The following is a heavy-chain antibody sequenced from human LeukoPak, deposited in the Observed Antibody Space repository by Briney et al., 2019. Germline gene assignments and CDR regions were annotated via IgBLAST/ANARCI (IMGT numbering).Heavy chain of an antibody. CDR3: ARLRGVVTAFDY. V-gene: IGHV4-34*01. J-gene: IGHJ4*02. CDR1: GGSFSGYY. Sequence: SETLSLTCAVYGGSFSGYYWSWVRQPPGKGLEWIGEINHSGSTNYNPSLKSRVTISVDTSKNQFSLKLSSVTAADTAVYYCARLRGVVTAFDYWGQGTLVTVSS. CDR2: INHSGST. D-gene: IGHD2-21*02.